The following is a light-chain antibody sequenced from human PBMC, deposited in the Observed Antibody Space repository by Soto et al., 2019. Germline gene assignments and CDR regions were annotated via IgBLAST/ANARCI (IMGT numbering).Light chain of an antibody. CDR2: DAS. CDR1: QSISSW. J-gene: IGKJ1*01. CDR3: QQYNSYLWT. V-gene: IGKV1-5*01. Sequence: DIQMNQSPSTLSASVGDRVTITCRASQSISSWLAWYQQKPGKAPKLLIYDASSLESGVPSRFSGSGSGTEFTLTISSLQPDDFATYYCQQYNSYLWTFGQGTKV.